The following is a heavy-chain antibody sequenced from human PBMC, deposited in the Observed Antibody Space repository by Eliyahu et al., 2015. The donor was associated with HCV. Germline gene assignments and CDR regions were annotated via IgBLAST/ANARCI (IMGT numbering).Heavy chain of an antibody. D-gene: IGHD3-16*01. CDR3: ARLGGYTIDY. CDR1: GGSISGSNYY. Sequence: QLQLQESGPGLVKPSETLSLTCTVSGGSISGSNYYWGWIRQPPGKGLEWIGNVYYNGSTFYKPSLKSRATISVDTSKNQFSLKLSSVASADTAVFYCARLGGYTIDYWGQGTLVTVSS. J-gene: IGHJ4*02. CDR2: VYYNGST. V-gene: IGHV4-39*01.